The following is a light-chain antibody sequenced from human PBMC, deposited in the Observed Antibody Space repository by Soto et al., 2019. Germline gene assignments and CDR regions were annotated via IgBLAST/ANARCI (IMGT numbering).Light chain of an antibody. CDR1: QSVLYRSNSKNY. V-gene: IGKV4-1*01. CDR3: QQYFSTPLT. J-gene: IGKJ4*01. CDR2: WAS. Sequence: DIVMTQSPDSLSVSLGERATINCKSSQSVLYRSNSKNYLAWYQQKPGHPPKLLIYWASTRESGVPDRFSGSGPGTDFTLTISSLPAEAVAVYYCQQYFSTPLTFGGGTKVDI.